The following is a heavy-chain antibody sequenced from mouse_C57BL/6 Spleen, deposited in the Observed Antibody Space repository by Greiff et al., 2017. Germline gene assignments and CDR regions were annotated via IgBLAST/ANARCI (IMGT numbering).Heavy chain of an antibody. V-gene: IGHV5-4*01. D-gene: IGHD4-1*01. CDR1: GFTFSSYA. J-gene: IGHJ3*01. Sequence: EVKLVESGGGLVKPGGSLKLSCAASGFTFSSYAMSWVRQTPEKRLEWVATISDGGSYTYYPDNVKGRFTISIDNAKNNLYLQMSHLKSEDTAMYYCARDEDTGRWFAYWGQGTLVTVSA. CDR2: ISDGGSYT. CDR3: ARDEDTGRWFAY.